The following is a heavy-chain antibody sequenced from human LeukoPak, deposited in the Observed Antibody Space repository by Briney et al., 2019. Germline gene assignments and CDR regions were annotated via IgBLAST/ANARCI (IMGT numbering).Heavy chain of an antibody. Sequence: SETLSLTCTVSNGSFRNHFWSWIRQPPGKGLEWIGCISYSGSAHCAPSLTSRVTISVDTSKNQFSLKLSSVTAADTAVYYCASGVAVDPDTFDIWGLGTLVTVSS. D-gene: IGHD6-19*01. V-gene: IGHV4-59*08. J-gene: IGHJ3*02. CDR1: NGSFRNHF. CDR2: ISYSGSA. CDR3: ASGVAVDPDTFDI.